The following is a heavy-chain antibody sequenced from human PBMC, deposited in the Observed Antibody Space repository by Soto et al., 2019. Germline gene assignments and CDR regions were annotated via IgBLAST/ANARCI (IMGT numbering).Heavy chain of an antibody. CDR2: ISHDGSNK. D-gene: IGHD3-22*01. CDR1: GFTFYKYG. J-gene: IGHJ6*02. CDR3: AKDDSNRWYNYYAMDV. Sequence: QVQLVESGGGVVQPGRSLRLSCAASGFTFYKYGMHWVRQAPGKGLEWVALISHDGSNKYYVDSVKGRFTIARDNSKNPVFLQMNSLRSEDTALYFCAKDDSNRWYNYYAMDVWGQGTTVTVSS. V-gene: IGHV3-30*18.